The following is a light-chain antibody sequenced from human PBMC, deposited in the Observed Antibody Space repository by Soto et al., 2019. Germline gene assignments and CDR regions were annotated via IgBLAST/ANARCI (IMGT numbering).Light chain of an antibody. V-gene: IGLV1-51*02. CDR2: ENN. Sequence: QSVLTQPPSGSAAPGQKVTISCSGSSSNIGYNYVSWYQQVPGPAPKLLIYENNKRPSGMPDRFSGSKSGTSATLGITGLQTGDEADYYCVTWDTSLSAEAVFGGGTQLTVL. J-gene: IGLJ7*01. CDR3: VTWDTSLSAEAV. CDR1: SSNIGYNY.